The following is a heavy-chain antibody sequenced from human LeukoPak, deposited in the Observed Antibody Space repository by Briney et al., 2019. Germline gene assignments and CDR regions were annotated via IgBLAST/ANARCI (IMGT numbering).Heavy chain of an antibody. CDR1: GGSISSYQ. CDR2: IYYSGGS. CDR3: SRESGAFSPFGY. Sequence: PSETLSLTCTVSGGSISSYQWSWIRQPPGKGLEWIGYIYYSGGSNYNPSLKSRVTISVDTSKTQFSLKLNSVTAADTAVYYCSRESGAFSPFGYWGQGTLVTVTS. V-gene: IGHV4-59*12. D-gene: IGHD1-26*01. J-gene: IGHJ4*02.